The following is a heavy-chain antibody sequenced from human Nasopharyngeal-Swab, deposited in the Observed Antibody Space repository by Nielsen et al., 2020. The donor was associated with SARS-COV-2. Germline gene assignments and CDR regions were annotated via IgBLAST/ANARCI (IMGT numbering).Heavy chain of an antibody. J-gene: IGHJ6*03. V-gene: IGHV1-69*01. CDR3: ARGGITMVRGVIINYYYYYMDV. CDR2: IIPIFGTA. D-gene: IGHD3-10*01. Sequence: WARQAPGQGLEWMGGIIPIFGTANYAQKFQGRATITADESTSTAYMELSSLRSEDTAVYYCARGGITMVRGVIINYYYYYMDVWGKGTTVTVSS.